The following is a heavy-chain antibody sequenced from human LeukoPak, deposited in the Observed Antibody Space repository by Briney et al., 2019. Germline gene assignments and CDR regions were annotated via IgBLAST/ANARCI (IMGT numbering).Heavy chain of an antibody. CDR2: ISGDGGST. Sequence: GGSLRLSCAAPGFMFHDYAIHWVRQAPGKGLKWVSLISGDGGSTFYADSVKGRFTISRDNSKNSLYLQMNSLRSDDTALYYCARESESSGWYDYWGQGTLVTVSS. J-gene: IGHJ4*02. D-gene: IGHD6-19*01. CDR3: ARESESSGWYDY. CDR1: GFMFHDYA. V-gene: IGHV3-43*02.